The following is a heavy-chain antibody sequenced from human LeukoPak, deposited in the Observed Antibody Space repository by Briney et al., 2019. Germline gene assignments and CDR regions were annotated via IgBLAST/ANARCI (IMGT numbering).Heavy chain of an antibody. CDR2: MRSDEGKK. Sequence: GGSLRLSCAASGFTFSNYGMHWVRQAPGKGLEWVAFMRSDEGKKYYADSVKGRFTISRDNSKNTLYLQMNSLSAEDTAVYYCAKDCINGVCYTFDCWGQGTLVTVSS. J-gene: IGHJ4*02. CDR1: GFTFSNYG. CDR3: AKDCINGVCYTFDC. D-gene: IGHD2-8*01. V-gene: IGHV3-30*02.